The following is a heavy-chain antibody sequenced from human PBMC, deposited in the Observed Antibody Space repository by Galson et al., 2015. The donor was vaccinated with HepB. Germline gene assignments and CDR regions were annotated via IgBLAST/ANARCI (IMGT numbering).Heavy chain of an antibody. J-gene: IGHJ5*02. D-gene: IGHD3-3*01. CDR3: ARNGGVVIMSWFDP. Sequence: SVKVSCKASGYTFTSYAMHWVRQAPGQRLEWMGWINAGNGNTKYSQKFQGRVTITRDTSASTAYMELSSLRSEDTAVYYCARNGGVVIMSWFDPWGQGTLVTVSS. CDR1: GYTFTSYA. CDR2: INAGNGNT. V-gene: IGHV1-3*01.